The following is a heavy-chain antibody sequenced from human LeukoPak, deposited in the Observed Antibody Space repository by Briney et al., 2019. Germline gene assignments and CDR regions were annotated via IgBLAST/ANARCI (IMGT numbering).Heavy chain of an antibody. V-gene: IGHV1-18*01. Sequence: GASVNVSCKAADSTFTSYGISWWRQSPGQGLGWMGWISAYNGNTNYAQKLQGRVTMTTDTSTSTAYMELRSLRSDDTAVYYCARTYYYDSSGYNPNDLWGQGTLVTVST. D-gene: IGHD3-22*01. CDR3: ARTYYYDSSGYNPNDL. J-gene: IGHJ4*02. CDR2: ISAYNGNT. CDR1: DSTFTSYG.